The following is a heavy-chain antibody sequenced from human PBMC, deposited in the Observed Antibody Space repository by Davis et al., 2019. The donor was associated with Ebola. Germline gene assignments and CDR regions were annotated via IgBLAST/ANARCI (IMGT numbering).Heavy chain of an antibody. V-gene: IGHV3-30-3*01. J-gene: IGHJ6*02. Sequence: GGSLRLSCAASGFTFSSYAMHWVRQAPGKGLEWLAVISYDGSNKYYADSVKGRFTISRDNAKNSLYLQMNSLRAEDTAVYYCTTSVEMATIEGYYYYYGMDVWGQGTTVTVSS. CDR2: ISYDGSNK. D-gene: IGHD5-24*01. CDR1: GFTFSSYA. CDR3: TTSVEMATIEGYYYYYGMDV.